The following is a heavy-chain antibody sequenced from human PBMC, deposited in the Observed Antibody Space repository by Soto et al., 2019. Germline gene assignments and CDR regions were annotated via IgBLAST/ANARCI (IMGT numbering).Heavy chain of an antibody. Sequence: SETLSHTCAVSDGSISSVTWWSSVRQTPAKGLERIGQIFHRGSTNYNPSLKSRVTISVDKSKNQFSLNLTSVTAADTAVYYCARRYYDSSGYYVGLYWGQGTRVTVS. V-gene: IGHV4-4*02. D-gene: IGHD3-22*01. CDR1: DGSISSVTW. CDR3: ARRYYDSSGYYVGLY. J-gene: IGHJ4*02. CDR2: IFHRGST.